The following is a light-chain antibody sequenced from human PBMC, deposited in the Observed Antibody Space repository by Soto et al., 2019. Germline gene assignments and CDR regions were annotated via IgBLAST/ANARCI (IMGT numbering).Light chain of an antibody. CDR2: GAS. J-gene: IGKJ1*01. V-gene: IGKV1-39*01. CDR1: QNIAHF. Sequence: DIQMTQSPSSLSASVGDTVTITCRASQNIAHFLTWYQQKPGKAPSLLIYGASSLHSAVPSRFTGSGSGTDFSLTISSLQPEDFATYYCQQTYNTPRTFGQGTRVDI. CDR3: QQTYNTPRT.